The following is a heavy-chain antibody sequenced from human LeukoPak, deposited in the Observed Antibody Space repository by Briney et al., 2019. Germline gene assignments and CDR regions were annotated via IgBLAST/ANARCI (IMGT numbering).Heavy chain of an antibody. CDR1: GGSFSGYY. CDR2: IYYSGST. Sequence: SETLSLTCAVYGGSFSGYYWSWIRQPPGKGLEWIGYIYYSGSTNYNPSLKSRVTISVDTSKNQFSLKLSSVTAADTAVYYCARHGEYSSSIIHFDYWGQGTLVTVSS. D-gene: IGHD6-6*01. CDR3: ARHGEYSSSIIHFDY. J-gene: IGHJ4*02. V-gene: IGHV4-59*08.